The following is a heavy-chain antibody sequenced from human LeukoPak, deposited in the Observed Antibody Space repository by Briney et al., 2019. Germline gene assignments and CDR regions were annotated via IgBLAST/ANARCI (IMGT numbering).Heavy chain of an antibody. Sequence: GGSLRLSCAASGFTFTTYAMSWVRQARWKGLEWVSAIRGSGDGTYYADSVKGRFTISRDNSKNTLFLQMNSLRAEDTAVYYCAHNTSAWSFDSWGQGTLVTVSS. D-gene: IGHD6-19*01. CDR3: AHNTSAWSFDS. J-gene: IGHJ4*02. CDR1: GFTFTTYA. V-gene: IGHV3-23*01. CDR2: IRGSGDGT.